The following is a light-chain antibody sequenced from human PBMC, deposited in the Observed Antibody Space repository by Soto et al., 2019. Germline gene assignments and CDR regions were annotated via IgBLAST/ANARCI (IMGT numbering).Light chain of an antibody. J-gene: IGKJ1*01. Sequence: EIVMTQSPATLSVSPGERATLSCRASQSVSSNYLAWYQQRPGQAPRLLIYGASSRATGIPDRFSGSGSGTDFALTISRLEPEDFAVYYCQLGTFGQGTKVDIK. CDR3: QLGT. V-gene: IGKV3-20*01. CDR1: QSVSSNY. CDR2: GAS.